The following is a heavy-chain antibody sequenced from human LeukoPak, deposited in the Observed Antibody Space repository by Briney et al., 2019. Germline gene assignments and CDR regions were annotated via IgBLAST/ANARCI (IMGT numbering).Heavy chain of an antibody. J-gene: IGHJ3*02. D-gene: IGHD6-13*01. CDR3: ARDGGSSWYLAFDI. CDR1: GGSVSSGSYY. Sequence: SETVSLTCTVSGGSVSSGSYYWTWIRQPPGKGLEWIGYIYYSGSTNYNPSLKRGVTMSVDTSKNQFSLKLSSVTAADTAVYYCARDGGSSWYLAFDIWGKGTIHPVSS. V-gene: IGHV4-61*01. CDR2: IYYSGST.